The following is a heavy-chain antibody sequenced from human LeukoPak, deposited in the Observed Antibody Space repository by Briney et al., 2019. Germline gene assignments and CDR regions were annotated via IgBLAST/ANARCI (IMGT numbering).Heavy chain of an antibody. CDR3: ARDISGWYSNNWIDP. D-gene: IGHD6-19*01. J-gene: IGHJ5*02. V-gene: IGHV3-30*01. Sequence: GGSLRLSCAASGFTFSSYAMHWVRQAPGKGLEWVAVISYDGSNKYYADSVKGRFTISRDNSKNTLYLQMNSLRAEDTAVYYCARDISGWYSNNWIDPWGQETLVTVSS. CDR1: GFTFSSYA. CDR2: ISYDGSNK.